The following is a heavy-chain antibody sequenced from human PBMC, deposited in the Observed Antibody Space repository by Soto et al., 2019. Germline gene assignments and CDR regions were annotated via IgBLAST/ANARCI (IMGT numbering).Heavy chain of an antibody. CDR1: GGTFSYY. CDR3: ASFPRAKSSSGSYYKPRFDI. V-gene: IGHV1-46*03. CDR2: INPSGGST. J-gene: IGHJ3*02. Sequence: ASVKVSCKASGGTFSYYMHWVRQAPGQGLEWMGIINPSGGSTSYAQKFQGRVTMTRDTSTSTVYMELSSLRSEDTAVYYCASFPRAKSSSGSYYKPRFDIWGQGTMVTVSS. D-gene: IGHD3-10*01.